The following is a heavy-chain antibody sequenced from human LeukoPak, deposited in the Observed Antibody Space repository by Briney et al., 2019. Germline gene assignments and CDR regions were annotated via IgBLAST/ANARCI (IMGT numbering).Heavy chain of an antibody. V-gene: IGHV3-9*01. Sequence: GGSLRLSCAASGFTFDDYAMHWVRQAPGKGLEWVSGISWNSGSIGYADSVKGRFTISRDNAKNSLYMQMNSLRAEDTALYYCAKGIMGVSCTNGVCYVFDYWGQGTLVTVSS. CDR3: AKGIMGVSCTNGVCYVFDY. CDR2: ISWNSGSI. CDR1: GFTFDDYA. J-gene: IGHJ4*02. D-gene: IGHD2-8*01.